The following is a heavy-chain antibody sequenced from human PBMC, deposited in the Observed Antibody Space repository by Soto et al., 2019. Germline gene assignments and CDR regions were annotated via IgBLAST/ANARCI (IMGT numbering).Heavy chain of an antibody. J-gene: IGHJ4*02. Sequence: SAQVSFKASGGTFSSYAISWVRQAPGQGLEWMGGIIPIFGTANYAQKFQGRVTITADESTSTAYMELSSLRSEDTAVYYCARDSPYGGNSTNALWGQGTLVTVSS. V-gene: IGHV1-69*13. CDR3: ARDSPYGGNSTNAL. CDR1: GGTFSSYA. D-gene: IGHD2-21*02. CDR2: IIPIFGTA.